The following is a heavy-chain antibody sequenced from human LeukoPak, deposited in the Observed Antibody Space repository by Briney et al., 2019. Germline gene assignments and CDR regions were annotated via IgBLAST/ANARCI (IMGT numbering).Heavy chain of an antibody. D-gene: IGHD6-13*01. J-gene: IGHJ4*02. CDR2: ISGSGGST. CDR3: AKDQAAAGFHYFDY. Sequence: HPGGSLRLSCAASGFTFSSYAMSWVRQAPGKGLEWVSAISGSGGSTYYADSVKGRFTISRDNSKNTLYLQMNSLRAEDTAVYYCAKDQAAAGFHYFDYWGQGTLVTVSS. CDR1: GFTFSSYA. V-gene: IGHV3-23*01.